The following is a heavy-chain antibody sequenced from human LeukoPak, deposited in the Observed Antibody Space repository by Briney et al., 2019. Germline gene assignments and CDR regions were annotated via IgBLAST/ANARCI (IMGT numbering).Heavy chain of an antibody. Sequence: GSLRLSCAASGFTFSSYGMHWVRQAPGKGLEWVAVISYDGSNKYYADSVKGRFTISRDNSKNTLYLQMNSLRAEDTAVYYCARHAALDTKRGWNNHNWFDPWGQGTLVTVSS. D-gene: IGHD5-18*01. CDR3: ARHAALDTKRGWNNHNWFDP. CDR1: GFTFSSYG. J-gene: IGHJ5*02. CDR2: ISYDGSNK. V-gene: IGHV3-30*03.